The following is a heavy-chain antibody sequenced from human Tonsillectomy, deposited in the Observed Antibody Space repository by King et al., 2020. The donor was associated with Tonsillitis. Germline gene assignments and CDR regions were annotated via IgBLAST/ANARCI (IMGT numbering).Heavy chain of an antibody. CDR3: AREIGFGELAMDY. CDR1: GGSFSGYY. CDR2: INHSGST. J-gene: IGHJ4*02. D-gene: IGHD3-10*01. Sequence: VQLQQWGAGLLKPSETLSLTCAVYGGSFSGYYWSWIRPPPGKGLEWIGEINHSGSTNYNPSLKSRVTISVDTSKNQVSLKLSSVTAADTAVYYCAREIGFGELAMDYWGQGTLVTVSS. V-gene: IGHV4-34*01.